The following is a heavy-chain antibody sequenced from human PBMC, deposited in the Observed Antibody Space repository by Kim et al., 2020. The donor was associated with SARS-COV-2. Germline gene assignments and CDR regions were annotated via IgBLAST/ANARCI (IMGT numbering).Heavy chain of an antibody. V-gene: IGHV4-59*09. J-gene: IGHJ4*02. CDR3: ARGYGRAHFDY. Sequence: TNSNPSLKSRVTMSVDTSKNQFTLKLSSVTAADTAVYYCARGYGRAHFDYWGQGTLVTVSS. CDR2: T. D-gene: IGHD4-17*01.